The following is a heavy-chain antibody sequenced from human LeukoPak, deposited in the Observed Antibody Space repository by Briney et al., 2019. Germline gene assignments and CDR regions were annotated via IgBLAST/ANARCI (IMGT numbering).Heavy chain of an antibody. CDR2: IFSGGRT. D-gene: IGHD1-26*01. V-gene: IGHV3-53*01. CDR3: ARDTDGSLDY. J-gene: IGHJ4*02. CDR1: GFTVSSSY. Sequence: PGGSLRLSCAVSGFTVSSSYMSWVRQAPGKGLEWVSVIFSGGRTYYADSVKGRFTISRDNPKNSLYLQMNSLRADDTAVYYCARDTDGSLDYWGQGILVTVAS.